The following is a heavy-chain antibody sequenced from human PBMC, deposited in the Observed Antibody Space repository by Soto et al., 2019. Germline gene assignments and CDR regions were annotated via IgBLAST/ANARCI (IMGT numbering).Heavy chain of an antibody. CDR3: ACVRELLTFDY. CDR2: INAGNGNT. CDR1: GYTFTSYA. D-gene: IGHD1-26*01. J-gene: IGHJ4*02. V-gene: IGHV1-3*05. Sequence: QVQLVQSGAEEKKPGASVKVSCKASGYTFTSYAMHWVRQAPGQRLEWMGWINAGNGNTKYSQKFQGRVTITRDTSESTAYMELSSLRSEDTAVYYCACVRELLTFDYWGQGTLVTVSS.